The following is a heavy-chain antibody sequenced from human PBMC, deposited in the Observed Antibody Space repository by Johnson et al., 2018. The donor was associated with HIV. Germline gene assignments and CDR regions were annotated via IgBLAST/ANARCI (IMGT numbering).Heavy chain of an antibody. V-gene: IGHV3-74*02. CDR1: GFTFSSNW. CDR3: ARSGPNWDGDF. J-gene: IGHJ3*01. D-gene: IGHD1-1*01. Sequence: VQLVESGGGLVQPGGSLILSCAASGFTFSSNWMHWVRQAPGKGLVWVSRISSDGSSTYYADSVKGRFTTSRDNARNTMVVQMKSLRAEDTAVYYGARSGPNWDGDFWRQGTMVTVSS. CDR2: ISSDGSST.